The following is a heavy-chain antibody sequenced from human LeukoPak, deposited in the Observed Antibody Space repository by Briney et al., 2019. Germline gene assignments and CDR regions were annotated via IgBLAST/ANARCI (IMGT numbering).Heavy chain of an antibody. J-gene: IGHJ4*02. CDR1: EYIFTTYW. D-gene: IGHD2/OR15-2a*01. CDR3: ARQGSGWFYVDY. Sequence: GGSLEISCQGSEYIFTTYWIAWVRPLPGKGLEWMGIIYPADSDTRYSPSFQGQVTISADKSISTAYLQWSSLKASDTAMYYCARQGSGWFYVDYWGQGTLVTVSS. V-gene: IGHV5-51*01. CDR2: IYPADSDT.